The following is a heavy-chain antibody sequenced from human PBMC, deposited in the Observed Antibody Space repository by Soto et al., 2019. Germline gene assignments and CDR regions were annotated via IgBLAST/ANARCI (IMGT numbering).Heavy chain of an antibody. CDR1: GFSLTTSGVG. D-gene: IGHD3-16*01. CDR2: VYCNDLK. CDR3: ARSMLLKDYYMDV. J-gene: IGHJ6*03. V-gene: IGHV2-5*01. Sequence: QITLKESGPTLVKPTQTLTLTCTFSGFSLTTSGVGVSWVRQSPGKPLEWLAIVYCNDLKRYSPSLKSRLIVTQDTSNDQVVLTMTNVHPVDTGTYYFARSMLLKDYYMDVWGTGTTVTFSS.